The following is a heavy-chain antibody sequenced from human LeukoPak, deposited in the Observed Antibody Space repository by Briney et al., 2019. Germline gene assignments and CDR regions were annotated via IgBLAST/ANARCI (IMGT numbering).Heavy chain of an antibody. CDR3: ARLSTGSLHYLDC. D-gene: IGHD1-1*01. J-gene: IGHJ4*02. V-gene: IGHV4-61*02. CDR1: GGSITSGNYY. Sequence: SETLSLTCTVSGGSITSGNYYWSWIRQPAGKGLEWIGRIHTSGNTNYSPSLKSRVTISVDTSKNQFFLHLSSVTAADTAVYYCARLSTGSLHYLDCWGQGTLVTVSS. CDR2: IHTSGNT.